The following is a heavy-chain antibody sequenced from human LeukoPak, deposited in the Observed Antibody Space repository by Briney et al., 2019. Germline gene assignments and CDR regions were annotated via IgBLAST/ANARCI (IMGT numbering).Heavy chain of an antibody. CDR3: TRELVTRLYYGMDV. D-gene: IGHD3-9*01. V-gene: IGHV3-13*04. CDR1: GFTFSSYV. Sequence: GGSLRLSCAAPGFTFSSYVMHWVRQAPGKSLEWVSTISTTGDTYYADSVKCRFTISRDNAKKSLSLQMNSLRAGDTAVYYCTRELVTRLYYGMDVWGRGTTVIVSS. CDR2: ISTTGDT. J-gene: IGHJ6*02.